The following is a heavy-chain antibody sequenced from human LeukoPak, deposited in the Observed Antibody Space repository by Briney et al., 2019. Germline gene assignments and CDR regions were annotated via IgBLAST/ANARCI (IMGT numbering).Heavy chain of an antibody. Sequence: PGGSLRLSCAASGFTFSSNYMSWVRQAPGKGLEWVSVIYSGGSTYYADSVKGRFTISRDNSKNTLYLQMNSLRAEDTAVYYFARGVGSGSRLRAGDYWGQGTLVTVSS. CDR3: ARGVGSGSRLRAGDY. CDR1: GFTFSSNY. J-gene: IGHJ4*02. V-gene: IGHV3-53*01. CDR2: IYSGGST. D-gene: IGHD1-26*01.